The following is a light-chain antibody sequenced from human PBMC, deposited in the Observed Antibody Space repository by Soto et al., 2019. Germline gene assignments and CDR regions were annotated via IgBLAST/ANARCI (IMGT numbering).Light chain of an antibody. J-gene: IGKJ1*01. CDR1: QSVLYSSNNKNY. Sequence: DIVMTQSPDSLAVSLGERATINCKSSQSVLYSSNNKNYLAWYQQKPGQPPKLLIYWASTRESGVPDRFSGSGSGTDFTLTISSLQDEDVEVYYCQQYYSTPWTFGPGTKVDIK. V-gene: IGKV4-1*01. CDR3: QQYYSTPWT. CDR2: WAS.